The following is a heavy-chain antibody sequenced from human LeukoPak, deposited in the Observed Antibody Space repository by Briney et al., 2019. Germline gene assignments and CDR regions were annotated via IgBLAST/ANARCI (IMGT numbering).Heavy chain of an antibody. CDR2: IYHSGST. CDR3: ARGGLGVFDY. J-gene: IGHJ4*02. V-gene: IGHV4-38-2*02. Sequence: SETLSLTCTVSGYSISSGYYWGWIRQPPGKGLEWIGSIYHSGSTYYNPSLKSRVTISVDKSKNQFSLKLSSVTAADTAVYYCARGGLGVFDYWGQGTLVTVSS. D-gene: IGHD3-16*01. CDR1: GYSISSGYY.